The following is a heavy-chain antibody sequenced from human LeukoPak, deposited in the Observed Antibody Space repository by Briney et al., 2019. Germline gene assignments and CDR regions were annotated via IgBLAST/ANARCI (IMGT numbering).Heavy chain of an antibody. J-gene: IGHJ4*02. D-gene: IGHD6-13*01. CDR2: ISYDGSNK. Sequence: GGSLRLSCAASGFTFSSYGMHWVRQAPGRGLEWVAVISYDGSNKYYADSVKGRFTISRDNSKNTLYLQMNSLRAEDTAVYYCEAAGKGDYWGQGTLVTVSS. CDR3: EAAGKGDY. CDR1: GFTFSSYG. V-gene: IGHV3-30*03.